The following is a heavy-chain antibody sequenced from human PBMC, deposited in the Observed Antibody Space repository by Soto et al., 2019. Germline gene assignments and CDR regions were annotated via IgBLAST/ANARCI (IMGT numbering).Heavy chain of an antibody. V-gene: IGHV4-39*01. D-gene: IGHD6-13*01. CDR2: ISYTGNT. J-gene: IGHJ6*03. CDR3: ARFSWYDGDSITNYYMDF. Sequence: LQESGPGLVKPSETLSLTCSVFGDSISSRSYYWAWIRRPPGMGLEWIASISYTGNTYYNLSLTSRAATSGDTSTNQFSLKLSFVTAADTAVYYCARFSWYDGDSITNYYMDFWGNGATVTVSS. CDR1: GDSISSRSYY.